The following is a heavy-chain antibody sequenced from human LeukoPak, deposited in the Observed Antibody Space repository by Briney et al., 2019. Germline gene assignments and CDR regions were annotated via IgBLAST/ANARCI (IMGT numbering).Heavy chain of an antibody. D-gene: IGHD3/OR15-3a*01. Sequence: GGSLRLSCAASGFTFRNHWMTWVRQAPGEGLEWVANIKQDGSEKYHVASVKGRFTISRDNAKSSLYLQMNSLSAEDTAVYYCAREEELWTGYEDVYKWFEPWGQGTLVTVSS. CDR1: GFTFRNHW. V-gene: IGHV3-7*01. CDR2: IKQDGSEK. J-gene: IGHJ5*02. CDR3: AREEELWTGYEDVYKWFEP.